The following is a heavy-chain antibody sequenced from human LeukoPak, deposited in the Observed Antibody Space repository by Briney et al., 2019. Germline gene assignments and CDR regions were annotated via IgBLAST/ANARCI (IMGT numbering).Heavy chain of an antibody. CDR2: ISSSSSYI. V-gene: IGHV3-21*01. Sequence: PGGSLRLSCAASGFTFSGYNMNWVRQAPGKGLAWVSSISSSSSYIYYADSVKGRFTISRDNARNSLYLQMNSLRAEDTAVYYCARDILGSQTPFGYWGQGTLVTVSS. J-gene: IGHJ4*02. CDR3: ARDILGSQTPFGY. D-gene: IGHD1-26*01. CDR1: GFTFSGYN.